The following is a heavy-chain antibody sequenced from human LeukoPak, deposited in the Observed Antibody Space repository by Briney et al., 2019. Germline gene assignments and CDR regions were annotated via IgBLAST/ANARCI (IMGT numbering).Heavy chain of an antibody. D-gene: IGHD3-9*01. Sequence: GGSLRLSCAASGFTFSSYGMHWVRQAPGKGLEWVAVIPYDGSNKNYADSVEGRFTISRDNSKNTLYLQMSRLRAEDTAVYYCAKVIGYDILTGYYGFDYWGQGTLVTVSS. CDR3: AKVIGYDILTGYYGFDY. CDR2: IPYDGSNK. V-gene: IGHV3-30*18. CDR1: GFTFSSYG. J-gene: IGHJ4*02.